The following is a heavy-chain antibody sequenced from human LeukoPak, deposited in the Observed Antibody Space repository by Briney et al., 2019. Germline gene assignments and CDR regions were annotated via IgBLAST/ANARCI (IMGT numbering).Heavy chain of an antibody. V-gene: IGHV4-61*02. CDR2: IYTSGST. J-gene: IGHJ6*03. D-gene: IGHD6-19*01. Sequence: SQTLSLTCTVSGGSISSGSYYWSWIRQPAGKGLEWIGRIYTSGSTNYNPSLKSRVTISVDTSKNQFSLKLSSVTAADTAVYYCARRGSSGLYYYYYYMDVWGKGTTVTISS. CDR3: ARRGSSGLYYYYYYMDV. CDR1: GGSISSGSYY.